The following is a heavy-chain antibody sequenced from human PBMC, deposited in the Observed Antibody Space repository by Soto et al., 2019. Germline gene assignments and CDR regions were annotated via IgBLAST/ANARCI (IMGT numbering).Heavy chain of an antibody. CDR1: GGTFSSYT. V-gene: IGHV1-69*02. D-gene: IGHD3-22*01. CDR3: ARTTYYYDSSGRGDAFDI. Sequence: SVKVSCKASGGTFSSYTISWVRQAPGQGLEWMGRIIPILGIANYAQKFQGRVTITADKSTSTAYMELSSLRSEDTAVYYCARTTYYYDSSGRGDAFDIWGQGTMVTV. CDR2: IIPILGIA. J-gene: IGHJ3*02.